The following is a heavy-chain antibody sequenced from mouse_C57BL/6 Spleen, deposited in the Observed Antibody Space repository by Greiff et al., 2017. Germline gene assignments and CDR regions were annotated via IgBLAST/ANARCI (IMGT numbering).Heavy chain of an antibody. CDR3: ARRREYYGSSYYFDY. J-gene: IGHJ2*01. V-gene: IGHV1-82*01. Sequence: QVQLQQPGPELVKPGASVKISCKASGYAFSSSWMNWVKQRPGKGLEWIGRINPGDGDTNYNGKFKGKATMTAAKSSSTAYMQLSSLTSEDSAVYVCARRREYYGSSYYFDYWGQGTTLTVSS. D-gene: IGHD1-1*01. CDR1: GYAFSSSW. CDR2: INPGDGDT.